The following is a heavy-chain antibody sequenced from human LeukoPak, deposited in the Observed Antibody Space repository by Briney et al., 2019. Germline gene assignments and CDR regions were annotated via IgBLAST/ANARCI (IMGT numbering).Heavy chain of an antibody. J-gene: IGHJ3*02. V-gene: IGHV4-39*01. Sequence: PSETLSLTCTVSGGSISSSSYYWGWIRQPPGKGLEWIGSIYYSGSTYYNPSLKSRVTISVDTSRNQFSLKLSSETAADTAVYYCACWRLGDDAFDIWGQGTMVTVSS. CDR1: GGSISSSSYY. CDR2: IYYSGST. CDR3: ACWRLGDDAFDI. D-gene: IGHD3-16*01.